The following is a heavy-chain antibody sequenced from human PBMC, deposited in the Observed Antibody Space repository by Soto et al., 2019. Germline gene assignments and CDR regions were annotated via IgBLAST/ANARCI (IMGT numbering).Heavy chain of an antibody. V-gene: IGHV3-23*01. CDR1: GFPFSSYA. D-gene: IGHD3-22*01. CDR3: LSRTSRDSGYCDLL. J-gene: IGHJ4*02. CDR2: INGDGTWT. Sequence: GGSLRLSCAASGFPFSSYAMSWVRQAPGKGLEWVSVINGDGTWTVYADSVKGRFTISRDNSKNTLYLQMNSLRAEDTAVYYCLSRTSRDSGYCDLLWGQGTLVTVSS.